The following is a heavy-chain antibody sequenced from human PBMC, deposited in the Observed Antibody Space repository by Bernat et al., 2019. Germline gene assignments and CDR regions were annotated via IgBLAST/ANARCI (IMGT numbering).Heavy chain of an antibody. CDR1: GGSISSGGYS. J-gene: IGHJ4*02. CDR3: ARVFLRGMAKRRYYFDY. Sequence: QLQLQESGSGLVKPSQTLSLTCAVSGGSISSGGYSWSWIRQPPGKGLEWIGEINHSGSTNYNPSLKSRVTISVDTSKNQFSLKLSSVTAADTAVYYCARVFLRGMAKRRYYFDYWGQGTLVTVSS. D-gene: IGHD5-24*01. CDR2: INHSGST. V-gene: IGHV4-30-2*01.